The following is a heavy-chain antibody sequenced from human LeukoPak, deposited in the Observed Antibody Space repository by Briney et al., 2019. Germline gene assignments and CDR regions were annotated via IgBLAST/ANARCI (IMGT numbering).Heavy chain of an antibody. J-gene: IGHJ4*02. Sequence: GGSLRLSCAASGFTFSSYGMHWVRQAPGKGLEWVAVISVDGSNEYYADSVKGRFTISRDNAKNSLYLQMNSLRAEDTAVYYCARLIAARRTRVSYYFDYWGQGTLVTVSS. CDR2: ISVDGSNE. CDR1: GFTFSSYG. D-gene: IGHD6-6*01. V-gene: IGHV3-30*03. CDR3: ARLIAARRTRVSYYFDY.